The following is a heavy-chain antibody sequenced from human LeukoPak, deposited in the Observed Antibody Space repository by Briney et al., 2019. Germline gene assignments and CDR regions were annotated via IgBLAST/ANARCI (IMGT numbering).Heavy chain of an antibody. Sequence: GGSLRLSCAASGFTSSTYAMSWVRQAPGKGLEWVSVISVSGGSTYYADSVKGRFTISRDNSKNTLYLQMNSLRAEDTAVYYCAKSPGGVVSTSFDNWGQGTLVTVSS. CDR2: ISVSGGST. D-gene: IGHD2-2*01. CDR1: GFTSSTYA. V-gene: IGHV3-23*01. CDR3: AKSPGGVVSTSFDN. J-gene: IGHJ4*02.